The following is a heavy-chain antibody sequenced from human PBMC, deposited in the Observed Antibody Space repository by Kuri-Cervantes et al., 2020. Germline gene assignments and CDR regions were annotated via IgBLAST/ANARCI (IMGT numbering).Heavy chain of an antibody. J-gene: IGHJ4*02. CDR3: AKDRVGGYSSGLDY. D-gene: IGHD6-19*01. Sequence: GESLKISCAASGFTFSSYWMKWVRQAPGKGLEWVAVIWYDGSNKYYADSVKGRFTISRDNSKNTLYLQMNSLRAEDTAVYYCAKDRVGGYSSGLDYWGQGTLVTVSS. CDR1: GFTFSSYW. V-gene: IGHV3-30*02. CDR2: IWYDGSNK.